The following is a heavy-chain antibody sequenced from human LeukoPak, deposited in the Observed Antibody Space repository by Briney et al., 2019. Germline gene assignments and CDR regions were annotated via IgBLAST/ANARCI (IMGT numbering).Heavy chain of an antibody. D-gene: IGHD6-6*01. CDR2: IYYSGST. CDR1: GGSISSGDYY. Sequence: SETLSLTCTVSGGSISSGDYYWSWIRQPPGKGLEWIGYIYYSGSTYYSPSLKSRVTMSVDTSKNQFSLKVRSVTAADTAVYYCAREGSATARPFVSNDYWGQGTLVTVSS. J-gene: IGHJ4*02. V-gene: IGHV4-30-4*08. CDR3: AREGSATARPFVSNDY.